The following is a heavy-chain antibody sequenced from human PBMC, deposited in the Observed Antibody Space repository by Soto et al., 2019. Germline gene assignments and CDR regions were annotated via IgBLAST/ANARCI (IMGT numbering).Heavy chain of an antibody. CDR1: GGSISSSSYY. CDR3: ARRLVGATDAFDI. V-gene: IGHV4-39*01. CDR2: IYYSGST. J-gene: IGHJ3*02. Sequence: QLQLQESGPGLVKPSETLSLTCTVSGGSISSSSYYWGWIRQPPGKGLEWIGSIYYSGSTYYNPSLKCRVTISVDTSKNQFSLKLSSVTAADTAVYYCARRLVGATDAFDIWGQGTMVTVSS. D-gene: IGHD1-26*01.